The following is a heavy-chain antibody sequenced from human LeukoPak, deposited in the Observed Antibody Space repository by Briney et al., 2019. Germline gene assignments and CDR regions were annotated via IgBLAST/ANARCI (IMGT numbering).Heavy chain of an antibody. CDR1: GGSFSGYY. CDR2: INHSGST. V-gene: IGHV4-34*01. J-gene: IGHJ3*02. Sequence: SETLSLTCAVYGGSFSGYYWSWIRQPPGKGLEWIGEINHSGSTNYNPSLKSRVTISVDTSKNQFSLKLSSVTAADTAVYYCARSVGPNDAFDIWGQGTMVTVSS. D-gene: IGHD4-23*01. CDR3: ARSVGPNDAFDI.